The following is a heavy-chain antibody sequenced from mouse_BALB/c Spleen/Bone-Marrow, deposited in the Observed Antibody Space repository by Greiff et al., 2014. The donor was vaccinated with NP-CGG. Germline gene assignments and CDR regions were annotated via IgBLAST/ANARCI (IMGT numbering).Heavy chain of an antibody. D-gene: IGHD1-1*01. V-gene: IGHV1S81*02. J-gene: IGHJ1*01. Sequence: QVQLQQSGAELVKPGASVKLSCKASGYTFTSYWMHWVKQRPGQGLEWIGEINPSNGRTNYNEKFKSKATLTVDKSPSTAYMQLSSLTSEDSAVYYCARYLYYYGSSYGYFDVWGAGTTVTVSS. CDR2: INPSNGRT. CDR1: GYTFTSYW. CDR3: ARYLYYYGSSYGYFDV.